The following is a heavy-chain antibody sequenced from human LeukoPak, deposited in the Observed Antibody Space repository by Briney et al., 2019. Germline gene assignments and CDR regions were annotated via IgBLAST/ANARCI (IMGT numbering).Heavy chain of an antibody. Sequence: GGSLRLSCAASGFTFSSYWMSWVRQAPGKGLEWVANIKQDGSEKYYVDSVKGRFTISRDNAKNSLYLQMNSLRAEDTALYYCAKTSLTIFGVVGGAFDIWGQGTMVTVSS. V-gene: IGHV3-7*03. D-gene: IGHD3-3*01. CDR3: AKTSLTIFGVVGGAFDI. CDR1: GFTFSSYW. J-gene: IGHJ3*02. CDR2: IKQDGSEK.